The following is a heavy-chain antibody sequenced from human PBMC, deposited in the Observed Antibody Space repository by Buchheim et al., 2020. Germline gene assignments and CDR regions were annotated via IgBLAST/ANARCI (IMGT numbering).Heavy chain of an antibody. CDR1: GFTFSSYG. D-gene: IGHD5-18*01. V-gene: IGHV3-30*18. Sequence: QVQLVESGGGVVQPGRSLRLSCAASGFTFSSYGMHWVRQAPGKGLEWVAVISYDGSNKYYADSVKGRFTISRDNSKNTLYLQMNSLRAEDTAVYYCAKNVDTAWVAVDYWGQGTL. J-gene: IGHJ4*02. CDR2: ISYDGSNK. CDR3: AKNVDTAWVAVDY.